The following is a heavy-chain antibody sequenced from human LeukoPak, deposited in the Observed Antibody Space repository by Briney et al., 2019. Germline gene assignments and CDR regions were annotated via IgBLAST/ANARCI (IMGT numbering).Heavy chain of an antibody. CDR2: IHRSGSP. Sequence: WETLSLTCTVSLDSTTSNFWSWVRQPPGKGLEWIGEIHRSGSPNYNPSLQSRVTISIDRSRNQIVLELSSVTAADTAVYYCARGGRSGYDSNWFDPWGQGTLVTVSS. J-gene: IGHJ5*02. D-gene: IGHD5-12*01. V-gene: IGHV4-4*02. CDR1: LDSTTSNF. CDR3: ARGGRSGYDSNWFDP.